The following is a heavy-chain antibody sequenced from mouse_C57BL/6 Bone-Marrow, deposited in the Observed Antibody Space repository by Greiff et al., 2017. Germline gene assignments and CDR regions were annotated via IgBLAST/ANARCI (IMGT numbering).Heavy chain of an antibody. J-gene: IGHJ4*01. D-gene: IGHD1-1*01. CDR2: IDPEDGET. CDR1: GFNIKDYY. Sequence: EVMLVESGAELVKPGASVKLSCTASGFNIKDYYMHWVKQRTEQGLEWIGRIDPEDGETKYAPKFQGKATITADTSSNTAYLQLSSLTSADTAVYYCARGSVYGSSLDAMDYWGQGTSVTVSS. CDR3: ARGSVYGSSLDAMDY. V-gene: IGHV14-2*01.